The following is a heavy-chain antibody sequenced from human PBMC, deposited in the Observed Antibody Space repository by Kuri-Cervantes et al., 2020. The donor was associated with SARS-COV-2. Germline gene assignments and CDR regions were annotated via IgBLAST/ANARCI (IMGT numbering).Heavy chain of an antibody. V-gene: IGHV3-30*12. CDR1: GFTFSRYG. J-gene: IGHJ4*02. CDR2: TSFDGSNK. CDR3: ARDLITVTHAEDY. D-gene: IGHD4-17*01. Sequence: GESLKISCAASGFTFSRYGIHWVRQAPGKGLEWATVTSFDGSNKYYADSVKGRFTISRDNAKNSLYLQMNSLRAEDTAVYYCARDLITVTHAEDYWGQGTLVTVSS.